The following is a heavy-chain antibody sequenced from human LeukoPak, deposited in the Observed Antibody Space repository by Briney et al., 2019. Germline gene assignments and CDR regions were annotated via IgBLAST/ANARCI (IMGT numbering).Heavy chain of an antibody. CDR3: ARASYYYGSGSYYNDWFDP. D-gene: IGHD3-10*01. V-gene: IGHV3-21*01. CDR1: GFTFSSYS. Sequence: PGGSLRLSCAASGFTFSSYSMNWARQAPGKGLEWVSSISSSSSYIYYADSVKGRFTISRDNAKNSLYLPMNSLRAEDTAVYYCARASYYYGSGSYYNDWFDPWGQGTLVTVSS. J-gene: IGHJ5*02. CDR2: ISSSSSYI.